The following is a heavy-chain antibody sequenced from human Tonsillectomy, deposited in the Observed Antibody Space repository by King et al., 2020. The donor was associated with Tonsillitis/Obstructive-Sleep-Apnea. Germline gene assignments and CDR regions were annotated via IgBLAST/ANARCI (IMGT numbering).Heavy chain of an antibody. J-gene: IGHJ4*02. D-gene: IGHD5-18*01. CDR3: TRGRGYNYTYYFDY. CDR1: GDSTSSYY. V-gene: IGHV4-59*01. Sequence: VQLQESGAGLVKPPETLSLTCTVSGDSTSSYYWSRMRQPPGKGLQWIGYICYSRSTNYNTSLKTRVTISVDTSKNQFSLKLSSVTAADTAVYYCTRGRGYNYTYYFDYWGQGTLVTVSS. CDR2: ICYSRST.